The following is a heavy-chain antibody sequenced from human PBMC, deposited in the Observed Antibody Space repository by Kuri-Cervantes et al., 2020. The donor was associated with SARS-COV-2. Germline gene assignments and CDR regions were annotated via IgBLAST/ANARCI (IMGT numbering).Heavy chain of an antibody. CDR3: ARELPQDAFDI. Sequence: LRLSCTVSGGSISSGDYYWSWIRQPPGKGLEWIGYIYYSGSTYYNPSLKSRVTISVDTSKNQFSLKLSSVTAADTAVYYCARELPQDAFDIWGQGTTVTVSS. D-gene: IGHD4-23*01. CDR1: GGSISSGDYY. V-gene: IGHV4-30-4*08. CDR2: IYYSGST. J-gene: IGHJ3*02.